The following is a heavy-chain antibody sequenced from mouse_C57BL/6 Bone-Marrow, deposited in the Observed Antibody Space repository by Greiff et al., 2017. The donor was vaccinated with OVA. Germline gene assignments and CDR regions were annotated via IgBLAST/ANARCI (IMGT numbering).Heavy chain of an antibody. J-gene: IGHJ3*01. CDR1: GYTFTSYW. CDR2: IYPSDSET. CDR3: ARSCYDPFAY. D-gene: IGHD2-3*01. Sequence: QVQLQQPGAELVRPGSSVKLSCKASGYTFTSYWMDWVKQRPGQGLEWIGNIYPSDSETHYNQKFKDKATLTVDKSSSTAYMQLSSLTSEDSAVYYGARSCYDPFAYWGQGTLVTVSA. V-gene: IGHV1-61*01.